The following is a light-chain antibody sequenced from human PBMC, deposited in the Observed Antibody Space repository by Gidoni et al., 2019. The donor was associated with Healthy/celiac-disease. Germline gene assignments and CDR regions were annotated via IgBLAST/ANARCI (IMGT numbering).Light chain of an antibody. CDR2: GAS. V-gene: IGKV3-20*01. J-gene: IGKJ4*01. Sequence: EIVLTQSPGILSLSPGERATLSCRASQSVSSSYLAWYQQTPGQAPRLLIYGASSRATGIPDRFSGSGSGTDFTLTISRLEPEDFAVYYCQQYGRSPRTFGGGTKVEIK. CDR3: QQYGRSPRT. CDR1: QSVSSSY.